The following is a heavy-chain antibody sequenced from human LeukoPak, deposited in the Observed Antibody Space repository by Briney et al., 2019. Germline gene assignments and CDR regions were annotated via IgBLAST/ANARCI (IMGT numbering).Heavy chain of an antibody. Sequence: GGSLRLSCAASGFTFDDYAMHWVRQAPGKGLEWVSGISWNSGSIGYADSVKGRFTISRDNAKNSLYLQMNSLRAEDTALYYCAKSESSIAVAGLPDYWGQGTLVTVS. D-gene: IGHD6-19*01. CDR2: ISWNSGSI. CDR1: GFTFDDYA. V-gene: IGHV3-9*01. CDR3: AKSESSIAVAGLPDY. J-gene: IGHJ4*02.